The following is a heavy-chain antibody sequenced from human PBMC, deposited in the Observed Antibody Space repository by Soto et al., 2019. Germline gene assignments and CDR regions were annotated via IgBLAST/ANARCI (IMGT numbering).Heavy chain of an antibody. D-gene: IGHD6-13*01. V-gene: IGHV4-31*03. CDR3: ARGKTVAAAGPFDY. J-gene: IGHJ4*02. Sequence: QVQLRESGPGLVKPSQTLSLTCTVSGGSISSGGYYWSWIRQHPGKGLGWIGYIYYSGSTYYNPSLKSRVTISVDTSKNQFSLKLSTVTAADTAVYYCARGKTVAAAGPFDYWGQGTLVTVSS. CDR1: GGSISSGGYY. CDR2: IYYSGST.